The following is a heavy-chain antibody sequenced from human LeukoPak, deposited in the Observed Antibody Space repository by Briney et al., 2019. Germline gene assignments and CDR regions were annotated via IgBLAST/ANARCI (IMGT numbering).Heavy chain of an antibody. CDR1: GFTFSSSA. CDR2: TSDRGDYT. CDR3: AKKAQYNGNYPLDY. J-gene: IGHJ4*02. Sequence: GGSLRLSCAASGFTFSSSAMSWVRQAPGKGLEWVSGTSDRGDYTYYADSVKGRFTISRDNSKNTLYLQMNSLRAEDTALYFCAKKAQYNGNYPLDYWGQGTLVTVSS. D-gene: IGHD1-26*01. V-gene: IGHV3-23*01.